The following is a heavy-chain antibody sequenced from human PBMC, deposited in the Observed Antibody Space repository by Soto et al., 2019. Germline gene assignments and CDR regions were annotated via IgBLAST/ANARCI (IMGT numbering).Heavy chain of an antibody. CDR1: GDSISTVDYF. Sequence: QVQLLESGPGLVKPSQTLSLTCSVSGDSISTVDYFWAWIRQPPGQALEYIGYIYKSATTYYNPSFESRVAISLDTSKSQFSLNVTSVTAADTAVYFCARGRYCLTGRCFPNWFDSWGQGTLVPVSS. J-gene: IGHJ5*01. CDR3: ARGRYCLTGRCFPNWFDS. D-gene: IGHD2-15*01. V-gene: IGHV4-30-4*01. CDR2: IYKSATT.